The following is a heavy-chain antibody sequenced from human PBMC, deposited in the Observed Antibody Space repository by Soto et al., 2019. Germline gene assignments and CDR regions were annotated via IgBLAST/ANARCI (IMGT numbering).Heavy chain of an antibody. Sequence: GGSLRLSCAASGFTFSSYWMHWVRQAPGKGLVWVSRINSDGSSTSYADSVKGRFTISRDNSKNTLYLQMNSLRAEDTAVYYCANVLGDCSSTSCFAGPYWGEGTLVTVSS. J-gene: IGHJ4*02. D-gene: IGHD2-2*01. V-gene: IGHV3-74*01. CDR2: INSDGSST. CDR3: ANVLGDCSSTSCFAGPY. CDR1: GFTFSSYW.